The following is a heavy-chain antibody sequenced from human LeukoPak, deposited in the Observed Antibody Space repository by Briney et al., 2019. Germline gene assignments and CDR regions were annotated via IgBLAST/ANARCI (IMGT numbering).Heavy chain of an antibody. CDR2: IYYSGST. Sequence: SETLSLTCTVSGGSISSGDYYWSWIRQPPGKGLEWIGYIYYSGSTYYNPSLKSRVTISVDTSKNQFSLKLSSVTAADTAVYYCASYGSGSMLDYWGQGTLVTVSS. CDR3: ASYGSGSMLDY. V-gene: IGHV4-30-4*01. J-gene: IGHJ4*02. D-gene: IGHD3-10*01. CDR1: GGSISSGDYY.